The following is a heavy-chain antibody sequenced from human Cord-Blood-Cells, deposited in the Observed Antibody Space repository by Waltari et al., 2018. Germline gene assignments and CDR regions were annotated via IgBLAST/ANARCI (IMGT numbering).Heavy chain of an antibody. CDR2: LDPEDGET. CDR3: ATSKPDYDFWSGYNWFDP. Sequence: QVQLVQSGAEVQKPGASVKVSCKVSGYTLTELSMHWVRQAPGKGLEWMGGLDPEDGETIYVQKFQGRVTMTDDTSTDTAYMELSSLRSEDTAVYYCATSKPDYDFWSGYNWFDPWGQGTLVTVSS. V-gene: IGHV1-24*01. CDR1: GYTLTELS. J-gene: IGHJ5*02. D-gene: IGHD3-3*01.